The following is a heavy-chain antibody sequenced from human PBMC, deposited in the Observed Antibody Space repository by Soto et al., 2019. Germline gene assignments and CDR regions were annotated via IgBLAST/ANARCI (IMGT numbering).Heavy chain of an antibody. Sequence: PSETLSLTCAVYGGSFSGYYWSWIRQPPGKGLEWIGEINHSGSTNCNPSLKSRVTISVDTSKNQFSLKLSSVTAADTAVYYCARLFDYGDSNDAFDIWGQGTMVTVSS. CDR3: ARLFDYGDSNDAFDI. V-gene: IGHV4-34*01. CDR1: GGSFSGYY. CDR2: INHSGST. D-gene: IGHD4-17*01. J-gene: IGHJ3*02.